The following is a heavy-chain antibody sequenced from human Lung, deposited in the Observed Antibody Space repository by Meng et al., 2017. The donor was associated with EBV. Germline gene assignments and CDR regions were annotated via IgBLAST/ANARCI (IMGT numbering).Heavy chain of an antibody. CDR3: GRSVAGGELDY. J-gene: IGHJ4*02. Sequence: QAQLVLAGAEVRLRGALVNTCAKTSLTTCSTSAMQWRHQAPGQRLEWMGWSNAGNGNKKASSQCQRCATLTRDTNDNMDFKMLSRRSSEKAAYYYSGRSVAGGELDYWGQGTLVTVSS. CDR1: LTTCSTSA. V-gene: IGHV1-3*01. CDR2: SNAGNGNK. D-gene: IGHD2-21*01.